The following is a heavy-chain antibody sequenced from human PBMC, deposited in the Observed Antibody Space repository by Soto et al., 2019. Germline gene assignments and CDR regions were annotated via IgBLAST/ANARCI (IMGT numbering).Heavy chain of an antibody. CDR1: GYTFKSYG. Sequence: QVQLVQSGPEVRKPGASVKVSCKALGYTFKSYGISWVRQAPGQGLEWMGWITGYTGHANYAQKVQGRVTMTTDTATSTAYMELRSLRYDDTAVYYCARDGMAGDHYHGMDVWGQGTTVTVSS. V-gene: IGHV1-18*04. J-gene: IGHJ6*02. CDR3: ARDGMAGDHYHGMDV. D-gene: IGHD3-16*01. CDR2: ITGYTGHA.